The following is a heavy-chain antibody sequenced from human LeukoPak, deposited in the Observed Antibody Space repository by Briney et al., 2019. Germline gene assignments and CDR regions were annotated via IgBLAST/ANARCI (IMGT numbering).Heavy chain of an antibody. CDR3: ARWEIAFDI. D-gene: IGHD1-26*01. Sequence: PSETLSLTCAVSGYSISSGYYWGGIRQPPGKGLEWIGSIYHSGSTYYNPSLKSRVTISVDTSKNQFSLKLSSVTAADTAVYYCARWEIAFDIWGQGTMVTVSS. CDR2: IYHSGST. CDR1: GYSISSGYY. J-gene: IGHJ3*02. V-gene: IGHV4-38-2*01.